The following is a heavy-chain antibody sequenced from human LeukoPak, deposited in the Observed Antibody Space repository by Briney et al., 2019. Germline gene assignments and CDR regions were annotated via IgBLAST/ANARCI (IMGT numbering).Heavy chain of an antibody. J-gene: IGHJ3*02. Sequence: GGSLRLSCAASGFAFSTYTMNWVRQAPGKGLEWVSSISSSSNYIYYADSLKGRFTISRDNAKNSLYLQMNSLRAEDTAVYYCARERAVRGPEWLPLNAFDIWGQGTMVTVSS. CDR3: ARERAVRGPEWLPLNAFDI. D-gene: IGHD6-19*01. CDR1: GFAFSTYT. CDR2: ISSSSNYI. V-gene: IGHV3-21*01.